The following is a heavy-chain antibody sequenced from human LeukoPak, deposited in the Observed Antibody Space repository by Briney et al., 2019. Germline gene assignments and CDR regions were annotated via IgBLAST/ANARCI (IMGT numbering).Heavy chain of an antibody. CDR2: ISSSSSTI. V-gene: IGHV3-48*04. D-gene: IGHD1-26*01. CDR1: GFTFSSYR. J-gene: IGHJ4*02. Sequence: GGSLRLSCAASGFTFSSYRMNWVRQAPGKGLEWVSYISSSSSTIYYADSVKGRFTISRDNAKNSLYLQMNSLRAEDTAVYYCARDVGPSDYWGQGTLVTVSS. CDR3: ARDVGPSDY.